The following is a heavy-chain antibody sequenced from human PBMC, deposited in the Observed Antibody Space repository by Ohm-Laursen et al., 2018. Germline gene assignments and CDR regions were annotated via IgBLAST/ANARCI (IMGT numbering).Heavy chain of an antibody. V-gene: IGHV3-9*01. D-gene: IGHD1-26*01. CDR3: AKDMYSGTYTIDY. CDR2: ISWKSDNV. CDR1: GFTFSSYW. J-gene: IGHJ4*02. Sequence: SLRLSCTASGFTFSSYWMSWVRQAPGKGLEWVSGISWKSDNVGYADFVKGRFTISRDNAKTSLYLQLNSLRAEDTALYYCAKDMYSGTYTIDYWGQGTLVTVSS.